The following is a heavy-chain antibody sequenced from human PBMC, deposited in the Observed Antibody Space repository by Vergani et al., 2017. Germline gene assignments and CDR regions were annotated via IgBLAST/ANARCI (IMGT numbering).Heavy chain of an antibody. CDR1: GGSISSYY. CDR2: IYYSGST. CDR3: ARDAHDSSGYYVNDAFDI. V-gene: IGHV4-59*01. J-gene: IGHJ3*02. Sequence: QVQLQESGPGLVQPSETLSLTCTVSGGSISSYYWSWIRQPPGKGLEWIGYIYYSGSTNYNPSLKSRVTISVDTSKNQFSLKLSSVTAADTAVYYCARDAHDSSGYYVNDAFDIWGQGTMVTVSS. D-gene: IGHD3-22*01.